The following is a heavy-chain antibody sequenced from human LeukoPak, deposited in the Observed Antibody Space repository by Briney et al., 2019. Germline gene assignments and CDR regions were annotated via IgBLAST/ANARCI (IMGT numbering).Heavy chain of an antibody. J-gene: IGHJ4*02. CDR1: GYSFTSYA. V-gene: IGHV1-3*01. Sequence: ASVKVSCKASGYSFTSYAMHWVRQAPGQRLEWMGWINAGNGNTKYSQKFQGRVTITRDTSASTAYMELSSLRSEDTAVYYCARNYYGSGSYYDFDYWGQGTLVTV. CDR3: ARNYYGSGSYYDFDY. D-gene: IGHD3-10*01. CDR2: INAGNGNT.